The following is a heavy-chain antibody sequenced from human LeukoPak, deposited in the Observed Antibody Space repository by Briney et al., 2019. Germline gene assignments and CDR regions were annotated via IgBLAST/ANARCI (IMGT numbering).Heavy chain of an antibody. CDR1: GGTFNSYA. J-gene: IGHJ4*02. Sequence: ASVKVSCKASGGTFNSYAISWVRQAPGQGLEWMGRIIPIYKTTNYAPKFQGRVTFSMDESTTTAYMELSSLRSEDTAVYYCARCPYNYYDYSGHHLPDYWGQGTLVTVSS. CDR2: IIPIYKTT. D-gene: IGHD3-22*01. V-gene: IGHV1-69*05. CDR3: ARCPYNYYDYSGHHLPDY.